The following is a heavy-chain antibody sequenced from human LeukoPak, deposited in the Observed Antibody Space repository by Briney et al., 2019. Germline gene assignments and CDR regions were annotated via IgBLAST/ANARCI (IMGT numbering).Heavy chain of an antibody. J-gene: IGHJ5*02. CDR3: AKVPRLGIVGAYSWFDP. D-gene: IGHD1-26*01. CDR2: ISGSGGST. V-gene: IGHV3-23*01. Sequence: GGSLRLSCTASGFTFSSYAMSWVRQAPGKGLEWVSAISGSGGSTYYADSVKGRFTISRDNSKNTLYLQMNSLRAEDTAVYYCAKVPRLGIVGAYSWFDPWGQGTLVTVSS. CDR1: GFTFSSYA.